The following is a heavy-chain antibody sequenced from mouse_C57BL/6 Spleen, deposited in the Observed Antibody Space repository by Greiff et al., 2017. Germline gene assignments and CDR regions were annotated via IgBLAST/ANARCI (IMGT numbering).Heavy chain of an antibody. V-gene: IGHV5-17*01. J-gene: IGHJ2*01. CDR2: ISSGSSTI. Sequence: EVKVEESGGGLVKPGGSLKLSCAASGFTFSDYGMHWVRQAPEKGLEWVAYISSGSSTIYYADTVKGRFTISRDNAKNTLFLQMTSLRSEDTAMYYCARRTYYSPYYFDYWGQGTTLTVSS. CDR3: ARRTYYSPYYFDY. D-gene: IGHD1-1*01. CDR1: GFTFSDYG.